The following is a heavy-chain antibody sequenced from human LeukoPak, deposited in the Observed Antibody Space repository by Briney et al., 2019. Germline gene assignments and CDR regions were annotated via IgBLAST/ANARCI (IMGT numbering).Heavy chain of an antibody. V-gene: IGHV3-7*01. D-gene: IGHD2-2*01. J-gene: IGHJ4*02. CDR2: IKQDESEK. CDR1: GFTFSNYW. CDR3: ARALDSSSSRYQAFEE. Sequence: GGSLRLSCSASGFTFSNYWMSWVPQAPGKGLEWVANIKQDESEKYYVDSVKGRFTISRDNAKSSLYLQMNSLRAEDTAVYYCARALDSSSSRYQAFEEWGQGTLVTVSS.